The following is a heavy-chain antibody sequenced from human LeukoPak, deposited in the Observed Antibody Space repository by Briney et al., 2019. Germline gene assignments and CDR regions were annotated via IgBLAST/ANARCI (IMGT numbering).Heavy chain of an antibody. CDR1: GYTFTSYG. CDR3: ARNENYNDSSGNLYSYMAV. Sequence: ASVRVSCKASGYTFTSYGISWVRQAPGQGLEWMAWISADNGNTDYAQKLQGRVTMTTDTSTSTAYMEMRSLRSEDTAVDYGARNENYNDSSGNLYSYMAVWAKGTTATFSS. CDR2: ISADNGNT. J-gene: IGHJ6*03. V-gene: IGHV1-18*01. D-gene: IGHD3-22*01.